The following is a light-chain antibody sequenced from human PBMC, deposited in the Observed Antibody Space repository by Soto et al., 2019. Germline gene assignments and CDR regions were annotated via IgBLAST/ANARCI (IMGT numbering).Light chain of an antibody. CDR1: ESVSRS. V-gene: IGKV3-15*01. CDR3: LQYDSWPLT. CDR2: GAS. Sequence: EIVMTQSPATLSVSPGERATLSCTASESVSRSLAWYQQKPGQAPRLLIYGASIGATDIPARFSGSGSGTEFTLTIRSLQSEDFAVYFCLQYDSWPLTFGGGTKVEIK. J-gene: IGKJ4*01.